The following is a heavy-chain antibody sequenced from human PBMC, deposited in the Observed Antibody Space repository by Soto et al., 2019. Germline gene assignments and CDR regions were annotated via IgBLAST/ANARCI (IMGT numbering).Heavy chain of an antibody. CDR2: TYYRSKWYN. V-gene: IGHV6-1*01. CDR3: ARGVDSSEYYYYGMDV. D-gene: IGHD6-19*01. J-gene: IGHJ6*02. CDR1: GDSVSSNSAA. Sequence: PSQTLSLTCAISGDSVSSNSAAWNWIRQSPSRGLEWLGRTYYRSKWYNDYAVSVKSRITINPDTSKNQFSLQLNSVTPEDTAVYYCARGVDSSEYYYYGMDVWGQGTTVTVSS.